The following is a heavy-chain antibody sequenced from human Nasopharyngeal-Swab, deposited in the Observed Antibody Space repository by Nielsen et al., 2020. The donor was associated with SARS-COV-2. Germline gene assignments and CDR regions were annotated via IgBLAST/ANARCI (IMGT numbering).Heavy chain of an antibody. Sequence: SDTLSLTCAVYGGSFSGYYWSWIRQPPGKGLEWIGEINHSGSTNYNPSLKSRVTISVDTSKNQFSLKLSSVTAADTAVYYCARRTGGRGFDYWGQGTLVTVSS. CDR1: GGSFSGYY. CDR3: ARRTGGRGFDY. V-gene: IGHV4-34*01. J-gene: IGHJ4*02. D-gene: IGHD3-16*01. CDR2: INHSGST.